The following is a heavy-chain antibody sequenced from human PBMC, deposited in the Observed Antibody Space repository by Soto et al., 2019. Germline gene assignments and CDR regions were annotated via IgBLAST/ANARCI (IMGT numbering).Heavy chain of an antibody. CDR2: IYYSGST. V-gene: IGHV4-31*03. CDR1: GGSISSGGYY. Sequence: QVQLQESGPGLVKPSQTLSLTCTVSGGSISSGGYYWSWIRQHPGKVLEWIGYIYYSGSTYYNPSLKSRVTISVDTSKNQFSLKLSSVTAADTAVYYCAREADRHGYVRDYWGQGTLVTVSS. CDR3: AREADRHGYVRDY. D-gene: IGHD5-18*01. J-gene: IGHJ4*02.